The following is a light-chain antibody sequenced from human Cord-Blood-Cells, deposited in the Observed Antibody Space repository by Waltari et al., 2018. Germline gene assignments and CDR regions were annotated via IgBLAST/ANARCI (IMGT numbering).Light chain of an antibody. V-gene: IGLV2-23*01. Sequence: QSALTQPASVSGSPGQSITISCTGTSSDVGRYNLFSWYQKHPGKAPKLMIYEGSKRPSGVSNRFSGSKSGNTASLTISGLQAEDEADYYCCSYAGSSTWVFGGGTKLTVL. CDR1: SSDVGRYNL. J-gene: IGLJ3*02. CDR3: CSYAGSSTWV. CDR2: EGS.